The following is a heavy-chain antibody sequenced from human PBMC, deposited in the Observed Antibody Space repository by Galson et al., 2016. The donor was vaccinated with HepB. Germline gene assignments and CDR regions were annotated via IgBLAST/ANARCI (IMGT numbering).Heavy chain of an antibody. D-gene: IGHD2-2*01. V-gene: IGHV4-4*02. CDR2: IYHTGTS. J-gene: IGHJ5*02. CDR1: GASINDSTW. CDR3: ARAAVVPGARMVFDP. Sequence: SETLSLTCSVSGASINDSTWWTWVRRAPGRGLEWIGEIYHTGTSNNNPFLSSRFTLSIDTSRNQFSLNLTSATAADTAVYYCARAAVVPGARMVFDPWGQGTLVTVSS.